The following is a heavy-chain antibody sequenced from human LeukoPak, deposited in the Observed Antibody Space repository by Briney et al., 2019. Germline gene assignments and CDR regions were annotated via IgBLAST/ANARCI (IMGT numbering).Heavy chain of an antibody. CDR2: ISSSSSYI. V-gene: IGHV3-21*04. J-gene: IGHJ5*02. CDR1: GFTFSSYS. D-gene: IGHD4-17*01. Sequence: GGSLRLSCAASGFTFSSYSMNWVRQAPGKGLESVSSISSSSSYIYYADSVKGRFTISRDNAKNSLYLQMNSLRAEDTAVYYCARDHAGDYPSWGQGTLVTVSS. CDR3: ARDHAGDYPS.